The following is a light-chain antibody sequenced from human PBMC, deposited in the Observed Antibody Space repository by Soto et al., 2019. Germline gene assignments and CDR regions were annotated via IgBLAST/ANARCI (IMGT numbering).Light chain of an antibody. CDR2: GAS. Sequence: EIVLAQSPGTLSLSPGERATLSCRASQSVSSSYLAWYQQKPGQAPRLLIYGASSRATGIADRFSGSGSGKDFTLTISRLEPEDFTVYFCHQYGSSPYTFGQGTKLEIK. CDR1: QSVSSSY. J-gene: IGKJ2*01. CDR3: HQYGSSPYT. V-gene: IGKV3-20*01.